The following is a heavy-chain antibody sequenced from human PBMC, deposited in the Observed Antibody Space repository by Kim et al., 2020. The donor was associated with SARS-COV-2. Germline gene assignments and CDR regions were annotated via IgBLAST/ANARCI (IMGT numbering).Heavy chain of an antibody. CDR2: INHSGST. D-gene: IGHD3-10*01. CDR3: ARSVIWFGESLSSPFDY. V-gene: IGHV4-34*01. CDR1: GGSFSGYY. Sequence: SETLSLTCAVYGGSFSGYYWSWIRQPPGKGLEWIGEINHSGSTNYNPSLKSRVTISVDTSKNQFSLKLSSVTAADTAVYYCARSVIWFGESLSSPFDYWGQGTLVTVSS. J-gene: IGHJ4*02.